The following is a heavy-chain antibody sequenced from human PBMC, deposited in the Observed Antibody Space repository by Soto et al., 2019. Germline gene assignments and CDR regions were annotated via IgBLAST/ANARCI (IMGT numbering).Heavy chain of an antibody. CDR1: GYTFTGYY. CDR3: ARERYQVISDGMDV. J-gene: IGHJ6*02. V-gene: IGHV1-2*02. Sequence: ASVKVSCKASGYTFTGYYIHWVREAPGQGLEWMEWINPQTGGTSYAQKFQGRVTLSRDTSINTAYLELSRLRFDDAAVYFCARERYQVISDGMDVWGQGTTVTVT. D-gene: IGHD2-2*01. CDR2: INPQTGGT.